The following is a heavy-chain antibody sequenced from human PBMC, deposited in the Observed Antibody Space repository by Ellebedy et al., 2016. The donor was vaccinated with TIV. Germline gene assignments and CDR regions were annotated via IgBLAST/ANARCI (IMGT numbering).Heavy chain of an antibody. CDR3: ATGAYDI. CDR2: IKRKTEGGTT. J-gene: IGHJ3*02. CDR1: RIIFSNAW. Sequence: GESLKISCAASRIIFSNAWMNWVRQVPGKGLEWVGRIKRKTEGGTTAYAAPVIGRFTISRDDSKNTLYLQMNSLTAEDTAVYYCATGAYDIWGQGTMVMVSS. V-gene: IGHV3-15*07.